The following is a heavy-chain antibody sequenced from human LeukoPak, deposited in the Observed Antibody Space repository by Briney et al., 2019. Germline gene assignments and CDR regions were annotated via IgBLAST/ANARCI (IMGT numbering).Heavy chain of an antibody. CDR1: GYTFTGYY. D-gene: IGHD2-2*01. CDR3: ASSLTYCSSTSCFVWFDP. V-gene: IGHV1-2*02. CDR2: INPNSGGT. Sequence: ASVKVSCKASGYTFTGYYMHWVRQAPGQGLEWMGWINPNSGGTNYAQKFQGRVTMTRDTSISTAYMELSRLRSDDTAVYYCASSLTYCSSTSCFVWFDPWGQGTLVTVSP. J-gene: IGHJ5*02.